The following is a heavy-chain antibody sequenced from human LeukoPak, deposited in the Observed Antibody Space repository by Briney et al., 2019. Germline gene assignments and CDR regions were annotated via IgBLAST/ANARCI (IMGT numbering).Heavy chain of an antibody. Sequence: PSETLSLTCAVYGGSFSGYYWNWIRQPPGKGLEWIGEINHSGSTNYNPSLKSRVTISVDTSKNQFSLKLSSVTAADTAVYYCARLRGYSYGFHYYYGMDVWGQGTTVTVSS. CDR2: INHSGST. D-gene: IGHD5-18*01. CDR1: GGSFSGYY. J-gene: IGHJ6*02. V-gene: IGHV4-34*01. CDR3: ARLRGYSYGFHYYYGMDV.